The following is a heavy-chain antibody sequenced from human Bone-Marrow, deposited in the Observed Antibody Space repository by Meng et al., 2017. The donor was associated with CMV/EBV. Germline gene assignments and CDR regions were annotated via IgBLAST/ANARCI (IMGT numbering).Heavy chain of an antibody. CDR3: ASRDFWSGGFDY. CDR1: GFTFSRYW. V-gene: IGHV3-74*01. J-gene: IGHJ4*02. CDR2: IYTDGSSA. Sequence: GESLKISCAASGFTFSRYWMQWVRQVPGKGLVWVSRIYTDGSSADYAGSVRGRFTVSRDNAKNALYLQMNSLRAEDTAVYYCASRDFWSGGFDYWGQGTLVTVSS. D-gene: IGHD3-3*01.